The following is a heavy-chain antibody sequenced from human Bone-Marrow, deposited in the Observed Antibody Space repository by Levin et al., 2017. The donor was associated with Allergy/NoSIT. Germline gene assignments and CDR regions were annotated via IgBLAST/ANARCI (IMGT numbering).Heavy chain of an antibody. CDR2: ISGSGGST. V-gene: IGHV3-23*01. J-gene: IGHJ4*01. CDR3: ARDGGRGNQFLSFLNQ. CDR1: GFIFEDSG. D-gene: IGHD3-16*01. Sequence: PGGSLRLSCEGSGFIFEDSGMQWVRQAPGKGLEWVSGISGSGGSTYFADSVKGRFSISRDNSNSTLFLHLNSVRVEDAATYFCARDGGRGNQFLSFLNQWGRGTLVTVSS.